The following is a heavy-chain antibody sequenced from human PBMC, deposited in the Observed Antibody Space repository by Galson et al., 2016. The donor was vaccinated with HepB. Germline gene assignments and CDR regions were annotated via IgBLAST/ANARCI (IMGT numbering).Heavy chain of an antibody. Sequence: TLSLTCTVSGGSISSGDHYWSWIRQPPGKGLEWIGYIYYRGKTYYNPSLQSRATISVDTSKNQFSLKLTSVTAADTAVYYCARPPLGYCSGSACSGWYDPWGQGTMVTVSS. D-gene: IGHD2-15*01. J-gene: IGHJ3*01. CDR1: GGSISSGDHY. CDR2: IYYRGKT. V-gene: IGHV4-30-4*01. CDR3: ARPPLGYCSGSACSGWYDP.